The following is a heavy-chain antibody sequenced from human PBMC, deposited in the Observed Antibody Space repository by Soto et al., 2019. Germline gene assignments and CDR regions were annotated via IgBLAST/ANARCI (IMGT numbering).Heavy chain of an antibody. V-gene: IGHV3-30*03. Sequence: HVQLVESGGGVVHPGTSLRLSCEVSGLTFNTSGMHWVRQVPGRGLEWVAVISYDGATKYYGDNLMGRFTVSRDNSKRPLFLYINSLRAVETAVYYCATKARVTNKLYYGMDVWGHGTTVTVSS. J-gene: IGHJ6*02. CDR1: GLTFNTSG. CDR3: ATKARVTNKLYYGMDV. D-gene: IGHD3-10*01. CDR2: ISYDGATK.